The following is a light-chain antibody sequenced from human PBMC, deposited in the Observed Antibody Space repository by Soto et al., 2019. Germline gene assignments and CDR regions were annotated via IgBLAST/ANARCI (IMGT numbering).Light chain of an antibody. V-gene: IGLV2-8*01. J-gene: IGLJ2*01. Sequence: QSALTQPPSASGSPGQSVTISCTGTSSDIGGYNYVSWYQQHPGKAPKLMIYELSKRPSGVPDRFSGSKSGNTASLTVSGLQAEDEADYYCSSYAGSKNFVVFGGGTQLTVL. CDR3: SSYAGSKNFVV. CDR1: SSDIGGYNY. CDR2: ELS.